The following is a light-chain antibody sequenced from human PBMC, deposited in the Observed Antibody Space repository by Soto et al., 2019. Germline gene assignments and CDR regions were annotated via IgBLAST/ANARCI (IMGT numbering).Light chain of an antibody. CDR1: QSVSSY. CDR2: DAS. Sequence: EIVLTQSPGTLSFSPGETATLSCRASQSVSSYLAWYQQKPGQAPRLLIYDASNRATGIPARFSGSGSGTDFTLTISSLEPEDFAVYYCHQRGSWPRGTFGQGTKVDIK. J-gene: IGKJ1*01. V-gene: IGKV3-11*01. CDR3: HQRGSWPRGT.